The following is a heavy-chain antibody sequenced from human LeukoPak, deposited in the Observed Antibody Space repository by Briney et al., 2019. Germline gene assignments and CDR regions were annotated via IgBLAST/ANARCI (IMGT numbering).Heavy chain of an antibody. CDR3: TRGGIAAAGTGGPVDY. CDR2: IRSKAYGETT. V-gene: IGHV3-49*03. J-gene: IGHJ4*02. Sequence: PGGSLRLSCTASGFTFGDYAMSWFRQAPGRGLEWVGFIRSKAYGETTEYAASVKGRFTISRDDAKSIAYLQMNSLNTEDTAVYYCTRGGIAAAGTGGPVDYWGLGTLVTVSS. CDR1: GFTFGDYA. D-gene: IGHD6-13*01.